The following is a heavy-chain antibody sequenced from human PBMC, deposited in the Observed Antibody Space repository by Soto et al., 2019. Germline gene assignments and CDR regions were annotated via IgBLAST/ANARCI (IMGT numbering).Heavy chain of an antibody. J-gene: IGHJ4*02. Sequence: VQLVESGGGVVQPGRSLRLSCAAAGFTFSDYAMDWVRQAPGKGLEWVAVVSHDGRNTHYADSVKGRFTISRDSSKNTVSLEMTSLRAEDTAVYYCAKGGRQWLVTSDFNYWGQGALVTITS. CDR2: VSHDGRNT. CDR1: GFTFSDYA. D-gene: IGHD6-19*01. V-gene: IGHV3-30*18. CDR3: AKGGRQWLVTSDFNY.